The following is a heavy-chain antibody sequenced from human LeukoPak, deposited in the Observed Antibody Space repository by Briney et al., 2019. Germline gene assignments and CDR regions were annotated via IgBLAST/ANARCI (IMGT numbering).Heavy chain of an antibody. J-gene: IGHJ4*02. Sequence: GGSLRLSCAASGFTFSSYSMNWVRQAPGKGLEWVSSISSSSYIYYADSVKGRFTISRDNAKNSLYLQMNSLRAEDTAVYYCARDIVVVPAAPGIDYWAMGTLVTVSS. V-gene: IGHV3-21*01. D-gene: IGHD2-2*01. CDR2: ISSSSYI. CDR3: ARDIVVVPAAPGIDY. CDR1: GFTFSSYS.